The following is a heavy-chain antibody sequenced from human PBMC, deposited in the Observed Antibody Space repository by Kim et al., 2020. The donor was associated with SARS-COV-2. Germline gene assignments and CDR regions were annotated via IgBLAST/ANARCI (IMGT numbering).Heavy chain of an antibody. V-gene: IGHV3-7*03. CDR1: GLTFKNYW. Sequence: GGSLRLSCAASGLTFKNYWMTWVRQAPGTGLEWVASIKYDGSAEFYVDSVRGRFTISRDNAKDSVYLQLSSLRAEDTAVYYCAKGTNMDVWGQGTTVPVS. CDR3: AKGTNMDV. CDR2: IKYDGSAE. J-gene: IGHJ6*02. D-gene: IGHD1-1*01.